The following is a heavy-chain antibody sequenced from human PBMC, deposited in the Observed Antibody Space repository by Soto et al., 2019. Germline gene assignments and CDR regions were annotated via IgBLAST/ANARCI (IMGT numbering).Heavy chain of an antibody. CDR3: ARVGGTGGYTYGGDY. Sequence: GASVKVSCKASGGTFSSYAISWVRQAPGQGLEWMGGIIPVFGTGIYAQKFQGRVTITADKSTNTAYMELSSLRSEDTAVYFCARVGGTGGYTYGGDYWGQGSLVTVSS. V-gene: IGHV1-69*06. CDR2: IIPVFGTG. CDR1: GGTFSSYA. J-gene: IGHJ4*02. D-gene: IGHD5-12*01.